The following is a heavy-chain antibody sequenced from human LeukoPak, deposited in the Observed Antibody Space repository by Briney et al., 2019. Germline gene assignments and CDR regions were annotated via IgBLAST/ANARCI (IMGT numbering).Heavy chain of an antibody. J-gene: IGHJ4*02. V-gene: IGHV3-9*01. Sequence: GGSLRLSCAASGFIFDDYAMHWVRQAPGKGLEWVSGISWDSDSIDYADSVKGRFTIFRDNAKNSLYLQMNSLRAEDTALYYCAKDISSAQRVFDYWGQGTLVTVSS. D-gene: IGHD6-19*01. CDR1: GFIFDDYA. CDR3: AKDISSAQRVFDY. CDR2: ISWDSDSI.